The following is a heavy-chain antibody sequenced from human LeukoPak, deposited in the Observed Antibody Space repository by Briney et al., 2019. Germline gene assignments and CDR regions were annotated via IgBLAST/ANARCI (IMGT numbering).Heavy chain of an antibody. CDR1: GGSISDFY. CDR2: IYYTGTT. V-gene: IGHV4-59*01. CDR3: ARTPLGAHSDF. D-gene: IGHD3-16*01. J-gene: IGHJ4*02. Sequence: SETLSLTCTVSGGSISDFYWSWIRQTPGKGLEWIGYIYYTGTTYYNPSLKSRVTISADTPQNRFSLRLSSVTAADTAVYFCARTPLGAHSDFWGQGTLVTVSS.